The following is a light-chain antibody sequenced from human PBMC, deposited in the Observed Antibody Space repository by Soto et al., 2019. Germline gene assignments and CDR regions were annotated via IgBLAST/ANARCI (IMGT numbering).Light chain of an antibody. J-gene: IGLJ2*01. V-gene: IGLV2-14*01. Sequence: QSVLTQPASVSGSPGQSITISCTGTSNDVGGYKYVSWYQQHPDKAPKLMIYEVSNRPAGVSTRFSGSKSGNTAALTISGLQAEDEAEYYCSSYTSSTTLVVFGGGTKLTVL. CDR3: SSYTSSTTLVV. CDR1: SNDVGGYKY. CDR2: EVS.